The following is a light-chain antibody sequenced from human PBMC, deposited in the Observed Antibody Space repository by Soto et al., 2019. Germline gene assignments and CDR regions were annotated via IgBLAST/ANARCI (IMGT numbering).Light chain of an antibody. CDR1: SSDVGAYKY. CDR3: NSYAGDIIRFV. V-gene: IGLV2-14*01. Sequence: QSALTQPASVSGSPGQSFTMSCAVTSSDVGAYKYVSWYQQHPGKAPKLMIYEVSNRPSGVSNRFSGSKSGNTASLTISGLQADDEADYYCNSYAGDIIRFVFGTGTKVTVL. CDR2: EVS. J-gene: IGLJ1*01.